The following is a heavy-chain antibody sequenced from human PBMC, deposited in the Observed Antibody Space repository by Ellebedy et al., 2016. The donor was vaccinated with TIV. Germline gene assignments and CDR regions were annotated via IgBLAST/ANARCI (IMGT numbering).Heavy chain of an antibody. CDR3: AREVRREWFDP. Sequence: GESLKISCAASGFTVSSNYMSWVRQAPGKGLEWIGSIRSEAYGGTTEYAPSVKGRFIISRDDSKNSLHLQMSSLKNEDTAVYYCAREVRREWFDPWGQGTLVTVSS. CDR2: IRSEAYGGTT. J-gene: IGHJ5*02. CDR1: GFTVSSNY. V-gene: IGHV3-72*01. D-gene: IGHD1-26*01.